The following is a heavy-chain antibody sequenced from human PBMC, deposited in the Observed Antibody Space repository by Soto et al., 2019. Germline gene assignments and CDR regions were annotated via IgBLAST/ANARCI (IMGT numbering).Heavy chain of an antibody. CDR2: IDPSDSRT. D-gene: IGHD2-8*01. CDR1: GYMFPIYH. CDR3: ASHDSNGDFDT. V-gene: IGHV5-10-1*01. J-gene: IGHJ4*02. Sequence: GESLKISCEASGYMFPIYHISWVRQMPGKGLEWVGKIDPSDSRTMYRPSSRARITISVDKSINTAYLEWGRLKASDTAMYYCASHDSNGDFDTWGQGTQVTVSS.